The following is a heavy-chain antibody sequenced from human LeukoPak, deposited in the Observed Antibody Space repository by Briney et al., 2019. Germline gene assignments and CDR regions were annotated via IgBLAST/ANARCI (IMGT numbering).Heavy chain of an antibody. Sequence: GRSLRLSCAASGFTFDDYAMHWVRHAPGKGLEWVSGISWNSGSIGYADSVKGRFTISRDNAKNSLYLQMNSLRAEDTALYYCAEDIGGHIGSSWADGDDYYYYGMDVWGQGTTVTVSS. J-gene: IGHJ6*02. V-gene: IGHV3-9*01. D-gene: IGHD6-13*01. CDR2: ISWNSGSI. CDR3: AEDIGGHIGSSWADGDDYYYYGMDV. CDR1: GFTFDDYA.